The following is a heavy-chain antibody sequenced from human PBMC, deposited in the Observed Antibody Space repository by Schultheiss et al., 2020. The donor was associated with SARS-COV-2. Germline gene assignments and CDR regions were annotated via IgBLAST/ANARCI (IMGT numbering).Heavy chain of an antibody. CDR3: ARDPRGYCSSTSCYIYWFDP. D-gene: IGHD2-2*02. CDR1: GYTFTSYA. V-gene: IGHV1-3*01. CDR2: INAGNGNT. Sequence: ASVKVSCKASGYTFTSYAMHWVRQAPGQRLEWMGWINAGNGNTKYSQKFQGRVTITRDTSASTVYMELSSLRSEDTAVYYCARDPRGYCSSTSCYIYWFDPWGQGTLVTVSS. J-gene: IGHJ5*02.